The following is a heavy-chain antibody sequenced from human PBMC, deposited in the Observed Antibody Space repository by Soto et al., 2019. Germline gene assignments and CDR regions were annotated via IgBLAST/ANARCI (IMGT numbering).Heavy chain of an antibody. CDR2: ITYDGSNK. Sequence: QVPLVESGGGVVKPGRSLRLSCAASGFTFSSYATHWVRQAPGTGLEWVAVITYDGSNKYHADSVKGRFTISRDNSKNTLYLQMNSLRAEDTAVYYCARVPYSSGWYDSVEYFQHWGQGTLVTVSS. D-gene: IGHD6-19*01. V-gene: IGHV3-30-3*01. CDR1: GFTFSSYA. CDR3: ARVPYSSGWYDSVEYFQH. J-gene: IGHJ1*01.